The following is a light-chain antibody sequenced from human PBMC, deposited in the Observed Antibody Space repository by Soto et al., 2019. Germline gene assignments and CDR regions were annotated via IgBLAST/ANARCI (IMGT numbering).Light chain of an antibody. V-gene: IGKV3D-15*01. CDR2: GAS. CDR3: QKYNSPPQVT. J-gene: IGKJ3*01. CDR1: QSVSSN. Sequence: EIVMTQSPATLSVSPGDRATLSCRASQSVSSNLAWYQQKTGQAPSLLIYGASTRVTGIPARFSGSGSGTEFTLTISSQQSEDFAVNYCQKYNSPPQVTFGPGTKVDIK.